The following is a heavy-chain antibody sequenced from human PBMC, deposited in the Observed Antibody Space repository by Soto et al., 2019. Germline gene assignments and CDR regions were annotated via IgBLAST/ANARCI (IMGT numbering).Heavy chain of an antibody. CDR3: AKSGSGTYYFDY. Sequence: PGGSLRLSCAASGFTFSSYGMHWVRQAPGKGLEWVAVISYDGSNKYYADSVKGRFTISRDNSKNTLYLQMNSLRAEDTAVYYCAKSGSGTYYFDYWGQGTLVTV. D-gene: IGHD3-10*01. V-gene: IGHV3-30*18. CDR2: ISYDGSNK. J-gene: IGHJ4*02. CDR1: GFTFSSYG.